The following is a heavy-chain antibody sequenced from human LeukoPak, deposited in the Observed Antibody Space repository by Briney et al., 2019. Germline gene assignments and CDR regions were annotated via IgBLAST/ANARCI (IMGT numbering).Heavy chain of an antibody. V-gene: IGHV4-59*01. CDR1: GGSISSYY. CDR3: ARAGVVVPAPNFDY. J-gene: IGHJ4*02. Sequence: SETLSLTCTVSGGSISSYYWSWIRQPPGKGLVWIGYIYYSGSTNYNPSLKSRVTISVDTSKNQFSLKLSSVTAADTAVYYCARAGVVVPAPNFDYWGQGTLVTVSS. D-gene: IGHD2-2*01. CDR2: IYYSGST.